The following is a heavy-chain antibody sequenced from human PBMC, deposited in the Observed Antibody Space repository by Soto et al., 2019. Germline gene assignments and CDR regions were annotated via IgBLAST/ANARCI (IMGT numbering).Heavy chain of an antibody. CDR3: ARGNLGDCSGGSCRNYYYYYYMDV. J-gene: IGHJ6*03. D-gene: IGHD2-15*01. CDR1: GGSFSGYY. Sequence: SETLSLTCAVYGGSFSGYYWSWIRQPPGKGPEWIGEINHSGSTNYNPSLKSRVTISVDTSKNQFSLKLSSVTAADTAVYYCARGNLGDCSGGSCRNYYYYYYMDVWGKGTTVT. CDR2: INHSGST. V-gene: IGHV4-34*01.